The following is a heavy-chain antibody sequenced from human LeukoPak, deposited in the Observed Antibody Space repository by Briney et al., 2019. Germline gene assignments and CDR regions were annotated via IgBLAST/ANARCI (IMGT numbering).Heavy chain of an antibody. CDR1: GLTVSRNY. CDR2: IKQDGREK. Sequence: GGSLRLSCAASGLTVSRNYMNWVRQAPGKGLEWVANIKQDGREKYSVDSVKGRFTISRDNAKNSLYLQMNSLRAEDTAVYYCARVEDYDILTGFDYWGQGTLVTVSS. CDR3: ARVEDYDILTGFDY. V-gene: IGHV3-7*01. J-gene: IGHJ4*02. D-gene: IGHD3-9*01.